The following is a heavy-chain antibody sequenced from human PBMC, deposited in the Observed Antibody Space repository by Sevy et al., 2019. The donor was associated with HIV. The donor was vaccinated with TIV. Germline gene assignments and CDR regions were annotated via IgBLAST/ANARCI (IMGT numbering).Heavy chain of an antibody. CDR3: ARVYSYGKNDAFDI. J-gene: IGHJ3*02. V-gene: IGHV3-53*01. D-gene: IGHD5-18*01. Sequence: GGSLRLSCAASGFTVSSNYMSWVRQAPGKGLGWVSVIYSGGSTYYADSVKGRFTISRDNSKNTMYLQMNSLRAEDTAVYYCARVYSYGKNDAFDIWGQGTMVTVSS. CDR1: GFTVSSNY. CDR2: IYSGGST.